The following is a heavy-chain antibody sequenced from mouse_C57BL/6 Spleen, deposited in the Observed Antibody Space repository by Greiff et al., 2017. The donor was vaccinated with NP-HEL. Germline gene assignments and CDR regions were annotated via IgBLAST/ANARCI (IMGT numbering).Heavy chain of an antibody. D-gene: IGHD1-1*02. CDR1: GYTFTSYW. CDR2: IDPSDSYT. V-gene: IGHV1-59*01. J-gene: IGHJ4*01. Sequence: QVQLQQPGAELVRPGTSVKLSCKASGYTFTSYWMHWVKQRPGQGLEWIGVIDPSDSYTNYNQKFKGKATLTVDTSSSTAYMPLSSLTSEDSAVYYLARSRGGGYAMDYWGQGTSVTVSS. CDR3: ARSRGGGYAMDY.